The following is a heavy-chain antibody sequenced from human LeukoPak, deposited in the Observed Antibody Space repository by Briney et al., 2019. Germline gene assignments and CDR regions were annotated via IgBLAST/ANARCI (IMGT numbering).Heavy chain of an antibody. Sequence: SETLSLTCAVYGGSFSGYYWSWIRQPPGKGLEWIGEINHSGSTNYNPSLKSRLTISLDRSKTQFTLKLTSVTAADTAVYYCARYGTTDFRHYYFDYWGRGTLVTVSS. CDR2: INHSGST. V-gene: IGHV4-34*10. CDR3: ARYGTTDFRHYYFDY. CDR1: GGSFSGYY. D-gene: IGHD1-14*01. J-gene: IGHJ4*02.